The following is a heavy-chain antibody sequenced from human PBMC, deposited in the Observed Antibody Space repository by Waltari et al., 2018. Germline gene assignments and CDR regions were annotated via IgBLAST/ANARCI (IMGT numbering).Heavy chain of an antibody. J-gene: IGHJ4*02. CDR2: IYHSGST. Sequence: QVQLQESGPGLVKPSEALSLTCAVSGYSISSGYYWGWIRPPPGKGLEWIGSIYHSGSTYYNPSLKSRVTISVDTSKNQFSLKLSSVTAADTAVYYCARDLIGYSSGWEGSGFDYWGQGTLVTVSS. D-gene: IGHD6-19*01. V-gene: IGHV4-38-2*02. CDR3: ARDLIGYSSGWEGSGFDY. CDR1: GYSISSGYY.